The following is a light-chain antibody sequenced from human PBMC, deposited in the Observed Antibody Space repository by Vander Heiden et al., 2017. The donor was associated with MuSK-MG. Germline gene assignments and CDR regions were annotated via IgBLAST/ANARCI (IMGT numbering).Light chain of an antibody. Sequence: SSELTQDPAVSVALGQTVRITCQGDSLRSYYASWYQQKPGQAPVLVIYGKNNRPSGIPDRFSGSSSGNTASLTITGAQAEDEADYYCNSRDSSGYHPRVLFGGGTKLTVL. CDR2: GKN. V-gene: IGLV3-19*01. J-gene: IGLJ2*01. CDR1: SLRSYY. CDR3: NSRDSSGYHPRVL.